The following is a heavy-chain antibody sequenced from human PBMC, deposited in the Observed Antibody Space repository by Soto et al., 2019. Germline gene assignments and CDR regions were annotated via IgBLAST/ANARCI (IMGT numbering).Heavy chain of an antibody. D-gene: IGHD4-17*01. V-gene: IGHV1-69*01. CDR3: ASMTTLTTFYYYYGMDV. Sequence: QVQLVQSGAEVKKPGSSVKVSCKASGGTFSSYAISWVRQAPGQGLEWMGGIMPIFGTANYAQKFQGRVPITTDESTSTAYMELSSLRSEDTAVYYCASMTTLTTFYYYYGMDVWGQGTTVTVSS. CDR2: IMPIFGTA. CDR1: GGTFSSYA. J-gene: IGHJ6*02.